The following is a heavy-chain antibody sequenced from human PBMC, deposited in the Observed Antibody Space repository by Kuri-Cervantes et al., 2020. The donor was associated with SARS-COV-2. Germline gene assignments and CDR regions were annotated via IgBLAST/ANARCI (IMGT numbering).Heavy chain of an antibody. CDR3: ARVDYDFWSGYSPTVDY. J-gene: IGHJ4*02. CDR1: RGSISSSSYY. Sequence: LRLSCTVSRGSISSSSYYWSWIRQPPGKGLEWIGYIYYSGSTYYNPSLKSRVTISVDTSKNQFSLKLSSVTAADTAVYYCARVDYDFWSGYSPTVDYWGQGTLVTVSS. V-gene: IGHV4-30-4*08. D-gene: IGHD3-3*01. CDR2: IYYSGST.